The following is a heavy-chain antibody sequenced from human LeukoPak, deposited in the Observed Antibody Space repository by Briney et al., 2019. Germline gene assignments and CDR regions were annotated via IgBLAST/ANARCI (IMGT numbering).Heavy chain of an antibody. V-gene: IGHV4-39*01. CDR3: ARHSCSSTSCPFDY. CDR1: GGSISSKSYY. J-gene: IGHJ4*02. CDR2: VYFIGHT. Sequence: SETLSLTCTVSGGSISSKSYYWGWIRQPPGKGLAWIGSVYFIGHTYKNPSLESRVSISVDLSKNQFSLRLTSVTAADTAVYYCARHSCSSTSCPFDYWGKGTLVTVSS. D-gene: IGHD2-2*01.